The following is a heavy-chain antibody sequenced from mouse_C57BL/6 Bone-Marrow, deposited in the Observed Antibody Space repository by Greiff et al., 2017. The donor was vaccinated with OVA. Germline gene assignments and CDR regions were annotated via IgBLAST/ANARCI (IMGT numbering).Heavy chain of an antibody. CDR2: IDPENGDT. J-gene: IGHJ4*01. CDR3: TTVYRGAMDY. Sequence: EVKLMESGAELVRPGASVKLSCTASGFNIKDDYMHWVKQRPEQGLEWIGWIDPENGDTEYASKFQGKATITADTSSNTAYMQLSSLTSEDTAVYYCTTVYRGAMDYWGQGTSVTVSS. D-gene: IGHD1-3*01. CDR1: GFNIKDDY. V-gene: IGHV14-4*01.